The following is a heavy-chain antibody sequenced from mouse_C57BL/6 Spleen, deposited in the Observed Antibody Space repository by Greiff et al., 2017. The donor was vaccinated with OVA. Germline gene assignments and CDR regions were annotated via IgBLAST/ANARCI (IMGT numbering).Heavy chain of an antibody. D-gene: IGHD2-1*01. V-gene: IGHV5-4*01. CDR2: ISDGGSYT. J-gene: IGHJ4*01. CDR1: GFTFSSYA. CDR3: ARDGKPYYYAMDY. Sequence: EVQVVESGGGLVKPGGSLKLSCAASGFTFSSYAMSWVRQTPEKRLEWVATISDGGSYTYYPDNVKGRFTISRDNAKNNLYLQMSHLKSEDTAMYYCARDGKPYYYAMDYWGQGTSVTVSS.